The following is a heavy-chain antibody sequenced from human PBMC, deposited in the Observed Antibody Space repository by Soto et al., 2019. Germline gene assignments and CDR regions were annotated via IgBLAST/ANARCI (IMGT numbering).Heavy chain of an antibody. J-gene: IGHJ5*02. CDR2: ISYDGSNK. Sequence: GGSLRLSCAASGFTFSSYAMHWVRQAPGKGLEWVAVISYDGSNKYYADSVKGRFTISRDNSKNTPYLQMNSLRAEDTAVYYCARGLVVISNWFDPWGQGTLVTVS. CDR3: ARGLVVISNWFDP. CDR1: GFTFSSYA. V-gene: IGHV3-30-3*01. D-gene: IGHD3-22*01.